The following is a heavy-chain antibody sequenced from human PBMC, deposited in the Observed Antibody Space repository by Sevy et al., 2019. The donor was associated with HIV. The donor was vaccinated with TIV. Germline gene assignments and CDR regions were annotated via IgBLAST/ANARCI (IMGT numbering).Heavy chain of an antibody. Sequence: GGSLRLSCAASGFTFDDYAMHWVRQAPGKGLEWVSGISWNSGSIGYADSVKGRFTISRDNAKNSLYLQMNSLRAEETALYYCAKDMAGYYDSSGYDYWGQGTLVTVSS. CDR1: GFTFDDYA. CDR3: AKDMAGYYDSSGYDY. J-gene: IGHJ4*02. CDR2: ISWNSGSI. V-gene: IGHV3-9*01. D-gene: IGHD3-22*01.